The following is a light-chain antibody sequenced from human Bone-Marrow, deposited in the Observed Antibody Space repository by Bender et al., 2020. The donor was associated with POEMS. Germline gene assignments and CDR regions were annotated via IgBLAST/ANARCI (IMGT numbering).Light chain of an antibody. CDR1: SSNIGSDT. Sequence: QSVLPQPPSASGTPGQRVIISCSGSSSNIGSDTVNWYQQLPGTAPKLLIYGYNNRPSGVPDRFSGSKSGTSASLAITGLQAEDEGDYYCQSYDNSLGGWVFGGGTKLTVL. J-gene: IGLJ3*02. CDR2: GYN. CDR3: QSYDNSLGGWV. V-gene: IGLV1-44*01.